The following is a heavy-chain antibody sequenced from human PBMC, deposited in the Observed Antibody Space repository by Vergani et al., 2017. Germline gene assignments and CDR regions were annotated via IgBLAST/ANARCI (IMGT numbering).Heavy chain of an antibody. CDR1: GFTFSSYA. V-gene: IGHV3-30-3*01. CDR2: ISYDGSNK. CDR3: ARILYYYYMDV. J-gene: IGHJ6*03. Sequence: QVQLVESGVGVVQPGRSLRLSCAASGFTFSSYAMHWVRQAPGKGLEWVAVISYDGSNKYYADSVKGRFTISRDNSKNTLYLQMNSLRAEDTAVYYCARILYYYYMDVWGKGTTVTVSS. D-gene: IGHD2-15*01.